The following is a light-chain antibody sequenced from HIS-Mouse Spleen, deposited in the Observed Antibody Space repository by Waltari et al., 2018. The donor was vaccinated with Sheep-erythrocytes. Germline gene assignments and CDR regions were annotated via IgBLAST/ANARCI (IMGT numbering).Light chain of an antibody. J-gene: IGKJ4*01. CDR1: QSISSS. Sequence: DIQMTQSPSSLSASVGDRVTITCRESQSISSSLNWYQQKPGKAPKLLIYAASSLQSGVPSRFSGSGSGTDFTLTISSLQPEDFATYYCQQSYSTPPLTFGGGTKVEIK. V-gene: IGKV1-39*01. CDR3: QQSYSTPPLT. CDR2: AAS.